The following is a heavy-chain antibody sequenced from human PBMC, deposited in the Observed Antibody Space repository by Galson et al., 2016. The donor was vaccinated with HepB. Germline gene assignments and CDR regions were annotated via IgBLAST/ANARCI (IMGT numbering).Heavy chain of an antibody. CDR3: AHALSYCSGSACFSIYYFDY. CDR1: GFSLRSAGVG. J-gene: IGHJ4*02. CDR2: IYWDDDT. Sequence: PALVKPTQTLTLTCSFSGFSLRSAGVGVGWICQTPGKALEWLALIYWDDDTRYSPSLRSRLAITKDTSKNQVLLTMTNMNPIDTATSYCAHALSYCSGSACFSIYYFDYWGQGTLVAVSS. V-gene: IGHV2-5*02. D-gene: IGHD2-15*01.